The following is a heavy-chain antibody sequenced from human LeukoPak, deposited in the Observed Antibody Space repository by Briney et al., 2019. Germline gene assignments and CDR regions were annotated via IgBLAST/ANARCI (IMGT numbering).Heavy chain of an antibody. J-gene: IGHJ4*02. CDR3: AREVNYGSRGFDY. Sequence: GASVKVSCKASGYTFTSYAMHWVRQAPGQRLEWMGWINAGNGNTKYLQKFQGRVTITRDTSASTAYMELSSLRSEDTAVYYCAREVNYGSRGFDYWGQGTLVTVSS. CDR2: INAGNGNT. V-gene: IGHV1-3*01. CDR1: GYTFTSYA. D-gene: IGHD4-17*01.